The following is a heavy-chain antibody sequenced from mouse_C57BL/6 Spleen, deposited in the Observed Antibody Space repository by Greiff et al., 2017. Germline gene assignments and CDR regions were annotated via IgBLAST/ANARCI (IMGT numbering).Heavy chain of an antibody. CDR3: RRCGYYVDYGIAY. CDR2: IDPETGGT. V-gene: IGHV1-15*01. D-gene: IGHD2-3*01. Sequence: QVQLQQSGAELVRPGASVTLSCTASGYTFTDYDMPWVKQTPVHGLEWIGAIDPETGGTAYAQMFTGKAILTADTSSSTAYMERRRLRSEGAAVDNCRRCGYYVDYGIAYGGQGTLVTVSA. J-gene: IGHJ4*01. CDR1: GYTFTDYD.